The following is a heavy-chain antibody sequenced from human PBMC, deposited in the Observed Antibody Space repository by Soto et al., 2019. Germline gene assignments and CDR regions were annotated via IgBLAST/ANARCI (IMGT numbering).Heavy chain of an antibody. D-gene: IGHD4-17*01. CDR2: ISYDGSNK. Sequence: QVQLVESGGGVVQPGRSQRLSCAASGFTFSSYAMHRVRQAPGKGLEWVAVISYDGSNKYYADFVKGRFTISRDNSKNTLYLQMNSLRAEDTAVYYCARYTVTTLYYFDYWGQGTLVTVSS. CDR3: ARYTVTTLYYFDY. CDR1: GFTFSSYA. V-gene: IGHV3-30-3*01. J-gene: IGHJ4*02.